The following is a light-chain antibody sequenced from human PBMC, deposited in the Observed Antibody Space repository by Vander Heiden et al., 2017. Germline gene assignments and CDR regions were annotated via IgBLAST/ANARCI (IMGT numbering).Light chain of an antibody. V-gene: IGKV1-6*01. CDR2: AAS. J-gene: IGKJ4*01. CDR3: LQDYNYPRT. CDR1: QGIRNE. Sequence: ALQMPQSPSSLSASVGDRVTITCRASQGIRNELGWYQQKPGKAPKLLIYAASSLQSGVPSRFSGSGSGTDFTLTISSPQPEDFATYYCLQDYNYPRTFGGGTKVEIK.